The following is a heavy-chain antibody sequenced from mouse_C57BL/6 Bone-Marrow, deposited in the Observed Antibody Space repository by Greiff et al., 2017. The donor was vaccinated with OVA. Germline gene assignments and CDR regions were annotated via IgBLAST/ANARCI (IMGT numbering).Heavy chain of an antibody. J-gene: IGHJ2*01. V-gene: IGHV1-64*01. CDR2: IHPNSGST. CDR3: AISYSLRNGSVDY. D-gene: IGHD2-2*01. CDR1: GYTFTSYW. Sequence: QVQLQQPGAELVKPGASVKLSCKASGYTFTSYWMHWVKQRPGQGLEWIGMIHPNSGSTNYNEKFKSKATLTVDKSSSTAYMQLSSLTSEDSAVYYGAISYSLRNGSVDYWGEGTTLTVSS.